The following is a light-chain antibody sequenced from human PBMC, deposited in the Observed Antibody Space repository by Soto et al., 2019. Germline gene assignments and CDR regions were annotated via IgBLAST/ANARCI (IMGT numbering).Light chain of an antibody. J-gene: IGLJ2*01. V-gene: IGLV2-8*01. Sequence: QSVLTQPPSASGSPGQSVTISCTGASSDVGGYNFVSWYQHHPGKVPRLMIYDVTQRPSGVPDRFSGSKSGNTASLTVSGLQVDDEAYYYCSSYAGSSIPVAFGGGTKVTVL. CDR3: SSYAGSSIPVA. CDR1: SSDVGGYNF. CDR2: DVT.